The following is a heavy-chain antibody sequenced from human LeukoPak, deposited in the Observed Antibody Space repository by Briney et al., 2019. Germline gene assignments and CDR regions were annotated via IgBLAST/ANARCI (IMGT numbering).Heavy chain of an antibody. CDR1: GFSLSSYW. CDR3: ARIVRRWELSNWFDP. J-gene: IGHJ5*02. D-gene: IGHD1-26*01. V-gene: IGHV3-7*01. Sequence: PGGSLRLSCAASGFSLSSYWMTWVRQAPGKGLEWVANIKQDGSEKYYVDSVKGRFTISRDNAKNSLYLQMNSLRAEDTAVYYCARIVRRWELSNWFDPWGQGTLVTVSS. CDR2: IKQDGSEK.